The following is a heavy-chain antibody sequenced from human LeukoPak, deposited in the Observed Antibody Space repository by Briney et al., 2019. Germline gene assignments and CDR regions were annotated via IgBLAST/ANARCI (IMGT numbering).Heavy chain of an antibody. D-gene: IGHD3-10*01. Sequence: ASVKVSCKASGYTFISYDINWVRQAAGQGLEWMGWMYPNSGNTGYAQKFQGRVTMTRNTSISTAYMELSGLRSDDTAVYYCARGGERANFYGLGSSPNWFDPWGQGTLVTVSS. V-gene: IGHV1-8*02. J-gene: IGHJ5*02. CDR3: ARGGERANFYGLGSSPNWFDP. CDR2: MYPNSGNT. CDR1: GYTFISYD.